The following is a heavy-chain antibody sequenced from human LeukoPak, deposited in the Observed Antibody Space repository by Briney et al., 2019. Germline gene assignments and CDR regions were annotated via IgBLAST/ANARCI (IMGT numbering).Heavy chain of an antibody. V-gene: IGHV3-21*01. J-gene: IGHJ6*02. CDR1: GFTVSSNY. CDR3: AREGAWGYYYYGMDV. D-gene: IGHD1-26*01. Sequence: GGSLRLSCAASGFTVSSNYMSWVRQAPGKGLEWVSSISSSSSYIYYADSVKGRFTISRDNAKNTLYLQMNSLRAEDTAVYYCAREGAWGYYYYGMDVWGQGTTVTVSS. CDR2: ISSSSSYI.